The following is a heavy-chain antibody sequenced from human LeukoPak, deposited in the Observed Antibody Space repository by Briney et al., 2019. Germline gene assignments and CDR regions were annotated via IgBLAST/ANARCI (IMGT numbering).Heavy chain of an antibody. CDR2: IYYSGST. CDR3: ARGKSNWGYPLDFDS. V-gene: IGHV4-39*07. Sequence: PSETLSLTCTVSGGSISSSSYYWGWIRQPPGKGLEWIGSIYYSGSTYYNPSLKSRVTISVDTSKNQFSLKLSSVTAADTAVYYCARGKSNWGYPLDFDSWGQGTLVTVSS. D-gene: IGHD7-27*01. J-gene: IGHJ4*02. CDR1: GGSISSSSYY.